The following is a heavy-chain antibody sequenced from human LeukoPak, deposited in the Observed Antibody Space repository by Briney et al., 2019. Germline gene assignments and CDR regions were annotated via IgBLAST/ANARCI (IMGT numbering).Heavy chain of an antibody. CDR3: ARAGPHEEGFRYFDY. Sequence: GSLRLSCAASGFTFSSYAMHWVRQAPGKGLEWVAVISYDGSNKYYADSVKGRFTISRDNSKNTLYLQMNSLRAEDTAVYYCARAGPHEEGFRYFDYWGQGTLVTVSS. D-gene: IGHD3-10*01. CDR2: ISYDGSNK. CDR1: GFTFSSYA. J-gene: IGHJ4*02. V-gene: IGHV3-30-3*01.